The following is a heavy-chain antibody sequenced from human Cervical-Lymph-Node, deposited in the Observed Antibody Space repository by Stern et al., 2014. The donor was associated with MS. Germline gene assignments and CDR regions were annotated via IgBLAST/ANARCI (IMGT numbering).Heavy chain of an antibody. Sequence: EVQLVESGGGLVKPGASLRLSCDASGFTFSHYSINWVRQAPGKGLEWISLISNNSTHTYYADSVEGRFTISRDSAKDSVSLPMVSLRAEDTAVYYCARARVGDYARSPHLDSWGQGTLVTVSS. J-gene: IGHJ4*02. V-gene: IGHV3-21*02. D-gene: IGHD4-17*01. CDR1: GFTFSHYS. CDR3: ARARVGDYARSPHLDS. CDR2: ISNNSTHT.